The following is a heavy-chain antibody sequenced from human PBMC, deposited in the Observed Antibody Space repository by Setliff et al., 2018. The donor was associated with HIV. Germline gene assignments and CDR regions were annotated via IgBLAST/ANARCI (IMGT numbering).Heavy chain of an antibody. V-gene: IGHV4-34*01. Sequence: SETLSLTCAVYGGSFSDDYWSWIRQPPGRGMEWIGEINHGGRTNYNPSLKSRVIMAVDATKSQISLNLTSVTAADTAVYYCARCSGRFGIITWFDPWGHGMLVTVSS. CDR3: ARCSGRFGIITWFDP. CDR1: GGSFSDDY. J-gene: IGHJ5*02. D-gene: IGHD3-10*01. CDR2: INHGGRT.